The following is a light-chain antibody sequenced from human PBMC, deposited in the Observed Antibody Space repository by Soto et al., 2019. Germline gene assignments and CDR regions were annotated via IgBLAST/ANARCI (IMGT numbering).Light chain of an antibody. Sequence: DIQMTQSPSSLSAAVGDRVTITCRASHPININLVWFQQKPGKAPKSLIYAATNLQSGVPSRFSGSGGGTDFSLTISSLQPEDVATYYCQHYQRYHPSFSGGTKVDIK. V-gene: IGKV1-16*01. CDR1: HPININ. J-gene: IGKJ4*01. CDR2: AAT. CDR3: QHYQRYHPS.